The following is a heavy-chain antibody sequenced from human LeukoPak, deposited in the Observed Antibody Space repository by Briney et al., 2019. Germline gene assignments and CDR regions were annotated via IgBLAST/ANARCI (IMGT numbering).Heavy chain of an antibody. CDR2: INPNNNGT. CDR1: GYTFTGYY. V-gene: IGHV1-2*02. Sequence: ASVKVSCKASGYTFTGYYIHWVRQAPGQGLEWVGWINPNNNGTNYAQKFQDRVTMTRDTSIRTAHMELIRLKSDDTAVFYCARGGPLEWAPDAFDLWGQGTMVTVSS. CDR3: ARGGPLEWAPDAFDL. D-gene: IGHD1-1*01. J-gene: IGHJ3*01.